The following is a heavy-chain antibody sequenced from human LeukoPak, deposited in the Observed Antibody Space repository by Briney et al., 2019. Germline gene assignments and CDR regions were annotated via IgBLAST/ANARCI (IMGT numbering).Heavy chain of an antibody. D-gene: IGHD1-26*01. V-gene: IGHV3-30*18. J-gene: IGHJ6*02. CDR1: GFTFSSYG. Sequence: GGSLRLSCAASGFTFSSYGMHWVRQAPGEGLEWVAVISYDGSNKYYADSVKGRFTISRDNSKNTLYLQMNSLRAEDTAVYYCAKGSGSYQGSFGMDVWGQGTTVTVSS. CDR2: ISYDGSNK. CDR3: AKGSGSYQGSFGMDV.